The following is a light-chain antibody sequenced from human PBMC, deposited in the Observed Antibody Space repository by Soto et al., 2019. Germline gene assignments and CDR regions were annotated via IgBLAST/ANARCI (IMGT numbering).Light chain of an antibody. CDR1: SSNIGGNY. Sequence: QAVVTQPPSASGTPGQRVTISCSGSSSNIGGNYVYWYQQLPGTAPKLLIYRNNQRPSGVPDRFSGSKSGTSASLAISGLRSEDEADYYCAAWDDSLSAWVFGGGTQLTVL. V-gene: IGLV1-47*01. J-gene: IGLJ3*02. CDR2: RNN. CDR3: AAWDDSLSAWV.